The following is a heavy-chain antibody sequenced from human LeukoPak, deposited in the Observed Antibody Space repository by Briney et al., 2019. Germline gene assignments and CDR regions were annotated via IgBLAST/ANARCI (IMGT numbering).Heavy chain of an antibody. CDR3: TRDYYYRMDV. CDR2: IEGDGTGT. Sequence: PGESLRLSCAASGFTFSDNWMHWVRQTPGKGLVWVSRIEGDGTGTVYADSVKGRFTISRDNAKNTLYLQMNSLRAEHTAVYYCTRDYYYRMDVWGKGTTVTVSS. V-gene: IGHV3-74*01. J-gene: IGHJ6*04. CDR1: GFTFSDNW.